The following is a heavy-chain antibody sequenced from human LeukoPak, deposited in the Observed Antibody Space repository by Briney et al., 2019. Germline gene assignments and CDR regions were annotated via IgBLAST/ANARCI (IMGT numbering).Heavy chain of an antibody. V-gene: IGHV3-74*01. D-gene: IGHD6-13*01. CDR2: INSDGSGR. Sequence: PGGSLRLSCAASGFTFSNYWMHWVRQAPGKGLVWVSRINSDGSGRNYADSVKGRFTISRDNAKNTLYLQMNSLRAEDTAVYCCASASSHRIAAGGDYWGQEPWSPSPQ. J-gene: IGHJ4*01. CDR1: GFTFSNYW. CDR3: ASASSHRIAAGGDY.